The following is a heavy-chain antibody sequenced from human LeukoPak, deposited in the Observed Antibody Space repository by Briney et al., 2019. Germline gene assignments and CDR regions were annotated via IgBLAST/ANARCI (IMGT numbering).Heavy chain of an antibody. D-gene: IGHD2/OR15-2a*01. CDR1: GGTFSSYA. Sequence: GSSVKVSCKASGGTFSSYAISWVRQAPGQGLEWMGGIIPIFGTANYAQKFQGRVTITADKSTSTAYMELSSLRSEDTAVYYCARSPSQTATFNAFDIWGQGTMVTVSS. V-gene: IGHV1-69*06. J-gene: IGHJ3*02. CDR2: IIPIFGTA. CDR3: ARSPSQTATFNAFDI.